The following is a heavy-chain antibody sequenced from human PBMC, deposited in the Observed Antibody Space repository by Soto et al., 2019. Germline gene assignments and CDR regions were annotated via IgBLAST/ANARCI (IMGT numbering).Heavy chain of an antibody. CDR3: ARGIAAASTPVLYYYYGMDV. J-gene: IGHJ6*02. CDR1: GCSISSSSYY. Sequence: SETLSLTCTVSGCSISSSSYYWGWIRQPPGKGLEWIGSIYYSGSTYYNPSLKSRVTISVDTSKNQFSLKLSSVTAADTAVYYCARGIAAASTPVLYYYYGMDVWGQGTTVT. CDR2: IYYSGST. D-gene: IGHD6-13*01. V-gene: IGHV4-39*01.